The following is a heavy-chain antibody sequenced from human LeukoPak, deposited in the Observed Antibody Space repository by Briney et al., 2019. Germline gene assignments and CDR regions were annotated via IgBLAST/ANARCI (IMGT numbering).Heavy chain of an antibody. Sequence: SVKVSCKASGGTFSSYAISWVRQAPGQGLEWMGGIIPIFGTANYAQKLQGRVTMTTDTSTSTAYMELRSLRSDDTAVYYCARDDWFDPWGQGTLVTVSS. CDR3: ARDDWFDP. V-gene: IGHV1-69*05. J-gene: IGHJ5*02. CDR2: IIPIFGTA. CDR1: GGTFSSYA.